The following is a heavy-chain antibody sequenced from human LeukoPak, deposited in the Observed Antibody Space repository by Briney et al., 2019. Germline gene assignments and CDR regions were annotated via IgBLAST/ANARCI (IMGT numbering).Heavy chain of an antibody. CDR2: ISYSGST. CDR1: VGFISSHY. V-gene: IGHV4-59*11. CDR3: ARDKKGSSCYDY. Sequence: PSETLSLTRTVSVGFISSHYWSWLRQSPGKGLEWIGYISYSGSTNYNPSLESQVTISVDTSKNQVSLKLTSVTTADTAVYYCARDKKGSSCYDYWGQGTLVTVSS. D-gene: IGHD2-2*01. J-gene: IGHJ4*02.